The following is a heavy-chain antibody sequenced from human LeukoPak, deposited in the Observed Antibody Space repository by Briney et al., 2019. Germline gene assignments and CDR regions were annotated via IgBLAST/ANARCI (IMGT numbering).Heavy chain of an antibody. J-gene: IGHJ3*02. V-gene: IGHV4-38-2*02. D-gene: IGHD3-10*01. CDR3: ASFGKPPTYYYGSGSFLAFDI. Sequence: PSETLSLTCTVSGYSISSGYYWGWIRQPPGKGLEWIGSGSTYYNPSLKSRVTISVDTSKNQFSLKLSSVTAADTAVYYCASFGKPPTYYYGSGSFLAFDIWGQGTMVTVSS. CDR1: GYSISSGYY. CDR2: SGST.